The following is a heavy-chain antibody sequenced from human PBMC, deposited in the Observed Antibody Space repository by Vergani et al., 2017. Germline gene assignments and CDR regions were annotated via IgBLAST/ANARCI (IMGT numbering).Heavy chain of an antibody. D-gene: IGHD6-13*01. V-gene: IGHV3-74*02. CDR3: ARATLAADPDY. Sequence: EVQLLESGGDLVQPGWSLRLSCAASGFPFSSYWMHWVRQAPGKRLVWVSRINSDGSSTSYADSVKGRFTISRDNAKNTLYLQMNSLRAEDTAVYYCARATLAADPDYWGQGTLVTVS. J-gene: IGHJ4*02. CDR1: GFPFSSYW. CDR2: INSDGSST.